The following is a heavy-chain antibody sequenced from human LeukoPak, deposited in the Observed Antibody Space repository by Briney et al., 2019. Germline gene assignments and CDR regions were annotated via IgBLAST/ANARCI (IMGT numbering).Heavy chain of an antibody. Sequence: PSETLSLTCTVSGGSISSSSYYWGWIRQPPGKGLEWIGSIYYSGSTYYNPSLKSRVTISVDTSKNQFSLKLSSVTAADTAVYYCAREETPRNYFDYWGQGTLVTVSS. D-gene: IGHD1-14*01. CDR2: IYYSGST. V-gene: IGHV4-39*07. J-gene: IGHJ4*02. CDR1: GGSISSSSYY. CDR3: AREETPRNYFDY.